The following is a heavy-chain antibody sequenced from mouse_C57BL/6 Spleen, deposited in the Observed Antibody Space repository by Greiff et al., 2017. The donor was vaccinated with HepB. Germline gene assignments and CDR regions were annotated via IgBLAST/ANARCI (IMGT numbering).Heavy chain of an antibody. CDR3: AREGGFITTVVAPRAMDY. CDR1: GYTFTSYW. CDR2: IYPSDSET. V-gene: IGHV1-61*01. D-gene: IGHD1-1*01. Sequence: QVQLQQPGAELVRPGSSVKLSCKASGYTFTSYWMDWVKQRPGQGLEWIGNIYPSDSETHYNQKFKDKATLTVDKSSSTAYMQLSSLTSEDSAVYYCAREGGFITTVVAPRAMDYWGQGTSVTVSS. J-gene: IGHJ4*01.